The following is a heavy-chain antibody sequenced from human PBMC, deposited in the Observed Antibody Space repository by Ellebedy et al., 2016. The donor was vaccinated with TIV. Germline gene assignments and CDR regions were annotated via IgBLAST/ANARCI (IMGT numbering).Heavy chain of an antibody. CDR1: GFTFSGSA. Sequence: GGSLRLSCAASGFTFSGSAMHRVRQASGKGLEWVGRIRSKANNYATAYAASVKGRFTISRDDSKNTAYLQMNSLKTEDTAVYYCVPSGYDSFDYWGQGTLVTVSS. CDR3: VPSGYDSFDY. D-gene: IGHD5-12*01. V-gene: IGHV3-73*01. J-gene: IGHJ4*02. CDR2: IRSKANNYAT.